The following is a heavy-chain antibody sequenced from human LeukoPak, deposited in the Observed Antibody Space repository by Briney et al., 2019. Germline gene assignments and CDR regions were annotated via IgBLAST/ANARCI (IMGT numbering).Heavy chain of an antibody. CDR1: GYTFTSNY. V-gene: IGHV1-18*04. CDR2: VSAYNGNT. Sequence: ASVKVSCKASGYTFTSNYIHWVRQAPGQGLEWMGWVSAYNGNTNYAQKFQGRVTMTTDTPTSTVYMELRSLRSDDTAVYYCGRHDGGSGWPWLGIDYWGQGTLVTVSS. J-gene: IGHJ4*02. D-gene: IGHD6-25*01. CDR3: GRHDGGSGWPWLGIDY.